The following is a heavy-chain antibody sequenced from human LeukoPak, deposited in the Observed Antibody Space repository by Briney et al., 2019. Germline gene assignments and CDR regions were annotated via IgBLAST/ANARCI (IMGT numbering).Heavy chain of an antibody. CDR1: GFTFSNYA. V-gene: IGHV3-23*01. CDR3: AKNRGYCSGGSCYGDY. D-gene: IGHD2-15*01. J-gene: IGHJ4*02. CDR2: ISGDGGST. Sequence: GGSLRLSCAASGFTFSNYAMSWVRQAPGKGLEWVSSISGDGGSTYYADSVKGRFTISRDNPKNTVYLQMNSLRAEDTAIYYCAKNRGYCSGGSCYGDYWGQGTLVTVSS.